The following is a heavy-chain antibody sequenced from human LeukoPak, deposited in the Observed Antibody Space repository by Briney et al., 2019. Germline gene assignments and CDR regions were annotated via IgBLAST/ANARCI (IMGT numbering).Heavy chain of an antibody. J-gene: IGHJ4*02. D-gene: IGHD3-22*01. Sequence: ASVKVSCKASGYTFTSYGISWVRQAPGQGLEWMGWISAYNGNTNYAQKLQGGVTMTTDTSTSTAYMELRSLRSDDTTVYYCARTYYYDSSGYYLNWGQGTLVTVSS. CDR2: ISAYNGNT. CDR3: ARTYYYDSSGYYLN. CDR1: GYTFTSYG. V-gene: IGHV1-18*01.